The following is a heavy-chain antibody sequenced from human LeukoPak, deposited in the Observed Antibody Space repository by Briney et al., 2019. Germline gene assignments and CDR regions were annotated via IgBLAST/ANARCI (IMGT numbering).Heavy chain of an antibody. Sequence: GGSLRLSCAASGFTFSNAWMSWVRQAPGKGLEWVGRVRRQTEGATTDYPAPVKGRFTISRDDSKNTVYLQMNFLKTEDTAVYYCTTRVVTTNDFWGQGTLVTVSS. CDR2: VRRQTEGATT. CDR1: GFTFSNAW. J-gene: IGHJ4*02. D-gene: IGHD2-21*02. V-gene: IGHV3-15*01. CDR3: TTRVVTTNDF.